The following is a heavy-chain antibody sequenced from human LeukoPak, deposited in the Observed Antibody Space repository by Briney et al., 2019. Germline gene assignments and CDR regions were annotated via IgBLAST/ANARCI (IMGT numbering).Heavy chain of an antibody. CDR3: AKGSGSYENNWFDP. CDR1: GFTFSSYA. D-gene: IGHD1-26*01. J-gene: IGHJ5*02. V-gene: IGHV3-23*01. Sequence: GGSLRLSCAASGFTFSSYAMSWVRQAPGKGLEWVSAISGSGGSTYYADSVKGRFTISRDDSKNTLYLQMNTLRAEDTAVYYCAKGSGSYENNWFDPWGQGTLVTVSS. CDR2: ISGSGGST.